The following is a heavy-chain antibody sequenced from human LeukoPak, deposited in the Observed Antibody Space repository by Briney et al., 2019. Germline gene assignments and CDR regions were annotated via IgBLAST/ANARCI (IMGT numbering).Heavy chain of an antibody. V-gene: IGHV4-59*01. J-gene: IGHJ4*02. CDR2: IYYSGST. CDR3: ARVTPYCDFWSGYLHY. D-gene: IGHD3-3*01. CDR1: GGSISSYY. Sequence: SEALSLTCTVSGGSISSYYWSWIRQPPGKGLEWIGYIYYSGSTNYNPSVKSRVTISVDTSKNQFSLKLSSVTAADTAMYYCARVTPYCDFWSGYLHYWGQGTLVTVSS.